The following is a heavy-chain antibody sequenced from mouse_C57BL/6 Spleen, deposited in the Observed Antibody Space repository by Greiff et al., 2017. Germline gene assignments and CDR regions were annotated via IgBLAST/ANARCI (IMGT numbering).Heavy chain of an antibody. D-gene: IGHD6-1*01. Sequence: EVKLLESGPGLVKPSQSLSLTCSVTGYSITSGYYWNWIRKFPGNKLEWMGYISYDGSNNSNPSLKNRISITRDTSNTQFFLQLNSVTTEDTATYYSARGHAWFAYWGQGTLVTVSA. CDR2: ISYDGSN. CDR1: GYSITSGYY. CDR3: ARGHAWFAY. V-gene: IGHV3-6*01. J-gene: IGHJ3*01.